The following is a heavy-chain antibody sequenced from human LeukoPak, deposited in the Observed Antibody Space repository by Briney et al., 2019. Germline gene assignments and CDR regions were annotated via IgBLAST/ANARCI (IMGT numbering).Heavy chain of an antibody. CDR2: IYPSDSDT. CDR1: GYSFTSFW. CDR3: ARSSSGYSRY. Sequence: GESLKISFKGSGYSFTSFWIAWVRQMPGRGLEWMGIIYPSDSDTRYSPSFQGQVTISADKSISTAYLQWSSLKASDTAMYYCARSSSGYSRYWGQGTLVTVSS. J-gene: IGHJ4*02. V-gene: IGHV5-51*01. D-gene: IGHD3-22*01.